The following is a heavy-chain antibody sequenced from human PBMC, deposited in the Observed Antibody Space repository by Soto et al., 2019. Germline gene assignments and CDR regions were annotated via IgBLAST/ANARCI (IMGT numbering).Heavy chain of an antibody. D-gene: IGHD3-10*01. CDR3: AKVRRYYGSGSSIK. V-gene: IGHV3-23*01. CDR1: GFTFTTYA. J-gene: IGHJ4*02. Sequence: EVQLLESGGGLVQPGGSLRLSCAASGFTFTTYAMTWVRQAPGKGLEWVSAIGPSGDNTYYADSVKGRFTISRDNSKNTLYLQMNSLSADDTAVYFCAKVRRYYGSGSSIKWGQGALVTVSS. CDR2: IGPSGDNT.